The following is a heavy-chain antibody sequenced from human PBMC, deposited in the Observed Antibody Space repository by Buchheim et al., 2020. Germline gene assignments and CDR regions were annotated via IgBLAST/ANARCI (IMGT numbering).Heavy chain of an antibody. J-gene: IGHJ6*02. D-gene: IGHD6-19*01. CDR2: IYYSGST. CDR3: EAYSSLWSAHHYGVDV. V-gene: IGHV4-39*01. Sequence: QVQLQESGPGLVKPSETLSLTCIVSGGFISSSSHYWGWFRQPPGKGLEWIASIYYSGSTFYNPSLKSRVTISVDTSRNQFSLSLTSVTAADTAVYYCEAYSSLWSAHHYGVDVWGQGTT. CDR1: GGFISSSSHY.